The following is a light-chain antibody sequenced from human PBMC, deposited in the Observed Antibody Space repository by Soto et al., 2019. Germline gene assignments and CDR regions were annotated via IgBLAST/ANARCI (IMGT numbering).Light chain of an antibody. CDR1: QSVSSH. V-gene: IGKV3-11*01. CDR3: QQRNNWPPLYT. J-gene: IGKJ2*01. CDR2: DTS. Sequence: ETVLTQSPATLSLSPGERATLSCWASQSVSSHLAWYQQKPGQAPRLLIYDTSNRATGVPARFSGSGFGTDFTLTISSLEPEDFAVYYCQQRNNWPPLYTFGQGTKLEIK.